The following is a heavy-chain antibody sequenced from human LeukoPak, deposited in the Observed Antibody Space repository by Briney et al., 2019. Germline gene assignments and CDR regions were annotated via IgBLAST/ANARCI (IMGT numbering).Heavy chain of an antibody. J-gene: IGHJ5*02. CDR3: ARGRYYYYGSGSYYSP. Sequence: PSETLSLTCAVYGGSFSGYYCSWIRQPPGKGLEWIGEINDSGSTNYSPSLKSRVIISVDTSKNQFSLKLSSVTAADTAVYYCARGRYYYYGSGSYYSPWGQGILVTVSS. CDR2: INDSGST. CDR1: GGSFSGYY. V-gene: IGHV4-34*01. D-gene: IGHD3-10*01.